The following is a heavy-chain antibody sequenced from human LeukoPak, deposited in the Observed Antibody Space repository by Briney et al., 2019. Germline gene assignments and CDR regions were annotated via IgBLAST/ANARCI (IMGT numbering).Heavy chain of an antibody. D-gene: IGHD3-16*02. Sequence: GGSLRLSCAASGFTFSSYSMNWVRQAPGKWLEWVSAISSSSSYIYYADSVKGRFTISRDNAKNSLYMQMNSLRAEDTAVYYCASIPYDYVWGSCRYPNDAFDIWGQGTMVTVSS. CDR2: ISSSSSYI. CDR1: GFTFSSYS. J-gene: IGHJ3*02. CDR3: ASIPYDYVWGSCRYPNDAFDI. V-gene: IGHV3-21*01.